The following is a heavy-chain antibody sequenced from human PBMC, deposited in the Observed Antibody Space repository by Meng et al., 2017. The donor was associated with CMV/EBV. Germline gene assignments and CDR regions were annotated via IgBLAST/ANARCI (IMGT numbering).Heavy chain of an antibody. Sequence: SGYTFTAYSMHWVRQAPGQGLEWMGWINPNSGGTNYAQKFQGRVTMTRDTSISTAYMELSRLRSDDPTVYYCAREWVVPAAIDWFDPWGQGTLVTVSS. CDR3: AREWVVPAAIDWFDP. D-gene: IGHD2-2*01. CDR2: INPNSGGT. V-gene: IGHV1-2*02. J-gene: IGHJ5*02. CDR1: GYTFTAYS.